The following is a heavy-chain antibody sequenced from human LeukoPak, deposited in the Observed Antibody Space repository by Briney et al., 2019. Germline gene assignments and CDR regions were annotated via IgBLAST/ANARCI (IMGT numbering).Heavy chain of an antibody. J-gene: IGHJ6*03. CDR3: ARVTATISFYYYMDV. V-gene: IGHV4-59*11. CDR2: IYYSGNT. CDR1: GDSMTSHY. D-gene: IGHD5-24*01. Sequence: NPSETLSLTCAVSGDSMTSHYWSWIRQSPGKGLEWIGYIYYSGNTNYNPSLKSRVTISVDTSKKQFSLRLSSVTAADTAVYYCARVTATISFYYYMDVWGKGTTVTISS.